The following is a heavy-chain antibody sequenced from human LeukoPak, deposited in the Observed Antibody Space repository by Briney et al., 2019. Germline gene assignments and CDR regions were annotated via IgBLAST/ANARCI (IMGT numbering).Heavy chain of an antibody. V-gene: IGHV1-2*02. J-gene: IGHJ4*02. CDR2: INPKSGGT. CDR3: ARSPDILTGENFDY. D-gene: IGHD3-9*01. Sequence: ASVKVSCKASGYTFTSYGISWVRQDPGQGLEWMGWINPKSGGTNEAQKFHDRVTMTRDTSIRTAYMEVSRLRSDDTAVYYCARSPDILTGENFDYWGQGTLVTVSS. CDR1: GYTFTSYG.